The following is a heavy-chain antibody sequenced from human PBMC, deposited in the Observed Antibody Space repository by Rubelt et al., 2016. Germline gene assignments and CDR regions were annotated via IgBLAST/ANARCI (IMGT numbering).Heavy chain of an antibody. CDR3: ARGVSYSSGSTGNWCDP. CDR2: YYSGST. J-gene: IGHJ5*02. Sequence: YYSGSTYYNPSLKSRVTISVDTSKNQFSLKLSSVTAADTAVYYCARGVSYSSGSTGNWCDPWGQGTLVTVSS. V-gene: IGHV4-39*07. D-gene: IGHD6-19*01.